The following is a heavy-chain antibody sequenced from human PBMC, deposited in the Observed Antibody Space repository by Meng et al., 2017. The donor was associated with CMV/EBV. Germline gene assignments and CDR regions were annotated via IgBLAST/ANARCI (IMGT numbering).Heavy chain of an antibody. CDR1: GFTFSSYW. Sequence: GESLKISCAASGFTFSSYWMHWVRQAPGKGLVWVSRINSDGSSTSYADSVKGRFTISRDNAKNTLYVQMNSLRAEDTAVYYCARAGKDWVGRTVYYDYWGQGTLVTVSS. J-gene: IGHJ4*02. D-gene: IGHD2-15*01. CDR2: INSDGSST. V-gene: IGHV3-74*01. CDR3: ARAGKDWVGRTVYYDY.